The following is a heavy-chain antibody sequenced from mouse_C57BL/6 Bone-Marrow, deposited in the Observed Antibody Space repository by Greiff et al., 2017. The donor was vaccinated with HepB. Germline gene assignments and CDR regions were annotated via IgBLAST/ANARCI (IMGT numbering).Heavy chain of an antibody. CDR3: ARSYGNYWAMDY. Sequence: EVKLVESGGGLVQPGGSLKLSCAASGFTFSDYYMYWVRQTPEKRLEWVAYISNGGGSTYYPDTVKGRFTITRDNAKNTLYLQMSRLKSEDTAMYYCARSYGNYWAMDYWGQGTSVTVSS. V-gene: IGHV5-12*01. D-gene: IGHD2-10*02. CDR2: ISNGGGST. CDR1: GFTFSDYY. J-gene: IGHJ4*01.